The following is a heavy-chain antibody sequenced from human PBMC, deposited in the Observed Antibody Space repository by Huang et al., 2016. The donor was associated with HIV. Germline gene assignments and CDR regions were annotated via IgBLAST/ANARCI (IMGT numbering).Heavy chain of an antibody. CDR3: ARRAAVAGYYFDY. Sequence: VQLVQYGAEVRKPGESLKISCKGSGYSFANYWLGWVRPAPVKGLELRVINRPGDADTRYSPSFQGQGTISADKSITTAYLQWSSLKVSDTAMYYCARRAAVAGYYFDYWGQGTLITVSS. D-gene: IGHD6-19*01. V-gene: IGHV5-51*01. J-gene: IGHJ4*02. CDR2: NRPGDADT. CDR1: GYSFANYW.